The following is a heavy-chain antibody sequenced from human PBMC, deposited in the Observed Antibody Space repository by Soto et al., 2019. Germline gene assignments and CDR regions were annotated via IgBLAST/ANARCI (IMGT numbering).Heavy chain of an antibody. V-gene: IGHV4-31*03. CDR3: AREWDYGSGSNYYYYGMDV. CDR2: IYYSGST. CDR1: GGSISSGGYY. J-gene: IGHJ6*02. Sequence: PSETLSLTCTVSGGSISSGGYYWSWIRQHPGKGLEWIGYIYYSGSTYYNPSLKGRVTISVDTSKNQFSLKLSSVTAADTAVYYCAREWDYGSGSNYYYYGMDVWGQGTTVTVSS. D-gene: IGHD3-10*01.